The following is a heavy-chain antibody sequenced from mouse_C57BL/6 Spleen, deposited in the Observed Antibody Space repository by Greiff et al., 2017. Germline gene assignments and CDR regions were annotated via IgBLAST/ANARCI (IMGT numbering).Heavy chain of an antibody. Sequence: EVKLVESGGGLVQPGGSLSLSCAASGFTFTDYYMSWVRQPPGKALEWLGFIRNKANGYTTEYSSSVKGQFTISRDNSQIILYLQMNALRAEDSATYYCARYLDYDYDRFAYWGQGTLVTVSA. V-gene: IGHV7-3*01. D-gene: IGHD2-4*01. J-gene: IGHJ3*01. CDR3: ARYLDYDYDRFAY. CDR2: IRNKANGYTT. CDR1: GFTFTDYY.